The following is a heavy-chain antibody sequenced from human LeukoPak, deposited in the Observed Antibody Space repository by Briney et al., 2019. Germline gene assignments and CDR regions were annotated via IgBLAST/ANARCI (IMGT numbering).Heavy chain of an antibody. J-gene: IGHJ3*02. Sequence: GESLKISCKGSGYSFTSYWIGWVRQMPGKGLEWMGIIYHGDSDTRYSPSFQGQVTISADKSISTAYLQWSSLKASDTAMYYCARQRSTAYYDSSGLPYDAFDIWGQGTMVTVSS. V-gene: IGHV5-51*01. D-gene: IGHD3-22*01. CDR2: IYHGDSDT. CDR1: GYSFTSYW. CDR3: ARQRSTAYYDSSGLPYDAFDI.